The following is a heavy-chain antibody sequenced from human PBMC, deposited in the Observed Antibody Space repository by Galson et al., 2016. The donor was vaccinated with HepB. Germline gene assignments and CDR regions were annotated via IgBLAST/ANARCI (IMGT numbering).Heavy chain of an antibody. V-gene: IGHV3-33*01. CDR1: GFTFSSYG. D-gene: IGHD2-15*01. CDR2: IWYDGSNK. CDR3: ARPMGPLPSDSFDI. Sequence: SLRLSCAASGFTFSSYGMHWVRQAPGQGLEWVALIWYDGSNKYYADPVKGRFPISRDNSTNALYLQMNSLRAEDTAVYYCARPMGPLPSDSFDIWGQGTLVTVSS. J-gene: IGHJ3*02.